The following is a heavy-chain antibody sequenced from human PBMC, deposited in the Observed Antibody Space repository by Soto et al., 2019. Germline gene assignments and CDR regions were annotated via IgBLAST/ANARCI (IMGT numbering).Heavy chain of an antibody. CDR2: IKSKTDGGTT. CDR3: TTSTLAARTHKGYYYYGMDV. J-gene: IGHJ6*02. Sequence: GGSLRLSWAASGCTFSNAWMNWVRQDPGKGLEWVGRIKSKTDGGTTDYAAPVKGRFTISRDDSKNTLYLQMNSLKTEDTAVYYCTTSTLAARTHKGYYYYGMDVWGQGTTVTVSS. CDR1: GCTFSNAW. D-gene: IGHD6-6*01. V-gene: IGHV3-15*07.